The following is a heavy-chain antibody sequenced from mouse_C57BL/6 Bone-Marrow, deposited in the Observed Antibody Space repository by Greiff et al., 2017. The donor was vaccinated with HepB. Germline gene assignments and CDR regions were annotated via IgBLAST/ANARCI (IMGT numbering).Heavy chain of an antibody. Sequence: QVQLQQSGAELVRPGTSVKVSCKASGYAFTNYLIDWVKQRPGQGLEWIGVINPGSGGTNYNEKFKGKATLTADKSSSTAYMQLSSLTSEDSAVYFCAREVLRYQAWFAYWGQGTLVTVSA. D-gene: IGHD1-1*01. J-gene: IGHJ3*01. V-gene: IGHV1-54*01. CDR1: GYAFTNYL. CDR2: INPGSGGT. CDR3: AREVLRYQAWFAY.